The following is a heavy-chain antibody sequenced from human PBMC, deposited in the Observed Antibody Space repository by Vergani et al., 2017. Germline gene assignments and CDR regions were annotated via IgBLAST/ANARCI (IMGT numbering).Heavy chain of an antibody. D-gene: IGHD3-22*01. J-gene: IGHJ4*02. V-gene: IGHV1-18*04. CDR2: ISAYNGNT. CDR1: GYTFTSYG. Sequence: QVQLVQSGAEVKKPGASVKVSCKASGYTFTSYGISWVRQAPGQGLEWMGWISAYNGNTNYAQKLQGRVTMTTDTSTSTAYMELRSLRSDDTAVYYCARHFPQDYYDSSGYYWEPFGYWGQGTLVTVSS. CDR3: ARHFPQDYYDSSGYYWEPFGY.